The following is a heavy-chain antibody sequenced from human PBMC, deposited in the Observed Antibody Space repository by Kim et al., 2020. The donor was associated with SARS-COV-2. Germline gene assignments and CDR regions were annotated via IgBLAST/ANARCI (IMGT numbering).Heavy chain of an antibody. J-gene: IGHJ4*02. CDR2: IYHSGST. V-gene: IGHV4-30-2*01. Sequence: SETLSLTCAVSGGSISSGGYSWSWIRQPPGKGLEWIGYIYHSGSTYYNPSLKSRVTISVDRSKNQFSLKLSSVTAADTAVYYCARLVRGGITGTGGIGYFDSWGQGTLVTVS. CDR3: ARLVRGGITGTGGIGYFDS. CDR1: GGSISSGGYS. D-gene: IGHD1-7*01.